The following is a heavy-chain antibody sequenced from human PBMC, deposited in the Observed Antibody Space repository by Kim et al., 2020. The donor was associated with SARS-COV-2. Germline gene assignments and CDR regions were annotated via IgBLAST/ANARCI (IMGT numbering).Heavy chain of an antibody. CDR1: GFSFSSCA. J-gene: IGHJ6*02. CDR2: ISHDGSSL. CDR3: ATEAWGYSGMDA. Sequence: GGSLRLSCAASGFSFSSCAMTWVRQAPGKGLEWVSSISHDGSSLHYADSVKGRFTISRDDSKNTLYLQMNSLRGEDTALYYCATEAWGYSGMDAWAQGTT. V-gene: IGHV3-23*01. D-gene: IGHD3-16*02.